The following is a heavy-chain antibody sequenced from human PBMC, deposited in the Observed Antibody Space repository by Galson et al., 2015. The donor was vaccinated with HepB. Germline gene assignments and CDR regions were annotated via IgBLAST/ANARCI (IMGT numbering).Heavy chain of an antibody. CDR1: GFTFSSYA. Sequence: SLRLSCAASGFTFSSYAMSWVRQAPGKGLEWVSAISGSGGSTYYADSVKGRFTISRDNSKNTLYLQMNSLRAEDTAVYYCAKDRIYDSSGYFSDWFDPWGQGTLVTVSS. CDR2: ISGSGGST. CDR3: AKDRIYDSSGYFSDWFDP. D-gene: IGHD3-22*01. V-gene: IGHV3-23*01. J-gene: IGHJ5*02.